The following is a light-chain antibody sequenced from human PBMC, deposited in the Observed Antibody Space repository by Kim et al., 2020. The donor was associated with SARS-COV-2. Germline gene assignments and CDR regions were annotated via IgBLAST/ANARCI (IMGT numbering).Light chain of an antibody. J-gene: IGLJ1*01. CDR3: QEWDRSTFYV. V-gene: IGLV3-1*01. CDR1: KLGDKY. CDR2: RDN. Sequence: VSQGQTASITCSGDKLGDKYACWYQQQPGQSAVLVIYRDNRRPSGIPERFSGSKSGNTSTLTISGTQAMDEGDYYCQEWDRSTFYVFGTGTKVTVL.